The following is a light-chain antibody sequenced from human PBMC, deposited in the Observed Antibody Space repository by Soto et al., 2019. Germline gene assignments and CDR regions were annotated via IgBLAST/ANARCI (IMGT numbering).Light chain of an antibody. CDR2: DAS. J-gene: IGKJ1*01. CDR3: QQFQSFSRT. CDR1: ESIGTW. V-gene: IGKV1-5*01. Sequence: DIQMTQSPSTLSASVGDRVTITCRASESIGTWLAWYQQKPGKAPNLLIYDASSLQSGVPSRFSGRGSGTEFTLTISSLQPDDFATYYCQQFQSFSRTAGQGTKVDSK.